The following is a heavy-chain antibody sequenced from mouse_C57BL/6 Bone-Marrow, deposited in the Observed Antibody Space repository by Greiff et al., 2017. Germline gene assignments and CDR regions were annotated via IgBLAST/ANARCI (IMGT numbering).Heavy chain of an antibody. Sequence: VQLQQSGPGLVKPSQSLSLTCSVTGYSITSGYYWNWIRQFPGNKLEWMGYISYDGSNNYNPSLKNLISITRDTSKNQFFLKLNSVTTEDTATYYCARGGGSSLWYFDVWGTGTTVTVSS. J-gene: IGHJ1*03. D-gene: IGHD1-1*01. CDR1: GYSITSGYY. CDR3: ARGGGSSLWYFDV. CDR2: ISYDGSN. V-gene: IGHV3-6*01.